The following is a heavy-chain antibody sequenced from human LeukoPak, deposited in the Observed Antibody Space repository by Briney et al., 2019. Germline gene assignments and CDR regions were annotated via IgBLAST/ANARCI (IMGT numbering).Heavy chain of an antibody. J-gene: IGHJ6*02. Sequence: EASVKVSCKASGYTFTSYAMNWVRQAPGQGLEWMGRILPVAGLANYAQKFRGRLTITTDKSTSTAYMELSGLRSEDTAVYYCARSVVQDGYNPYYYGLDVWGQGTTVTVSS. V-gene: IGHV1-69*04. D-gene: IGHD5-24*01. CDR1: GYTFTSYA. CDR2: ILPVAGLA. CDR3: ARSVVQDGYNPYYYGLDV.